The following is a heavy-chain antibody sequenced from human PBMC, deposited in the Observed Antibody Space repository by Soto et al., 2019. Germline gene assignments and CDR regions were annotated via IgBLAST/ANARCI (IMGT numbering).Heavy chain of an antibody. V-gene: IGHV3-48*02. Sequence: EAQLVESGGGLVQPGASVRISCAASGLTLRSYSMNWVRQAPGKGLEWISYISSSSGTKYYADPVKGRFTISRDNAGNSLFLQMHSLSDEDTAVYYCASSRIEAAGSAFDIWGQGTLVTVSS. D-gene: IGHD6-13*01. J-gene: IGHJ3*02. CDR2: ISSSSGTK. CDR1: GLTLRSYS. CDR3: ASSRIEAAGSAFDI.